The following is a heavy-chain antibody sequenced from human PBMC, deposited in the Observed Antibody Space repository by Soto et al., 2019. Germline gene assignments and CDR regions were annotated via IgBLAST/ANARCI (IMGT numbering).Heavy chain of an antibody. V-gene: IGHV3-33*01. CDR2: IWHDGSDK. CDR3: ARGGCSSASCSAFDL. CDR1: GFTFRSYG. D-gene: IGHD2-2*01. Sequence: QVQLVESGGGVVQPGRSLRLSCAVSGFTFRSYGMHWVRQAPGKGLEWVAVIWHDGSDKFYADSVKGRFTVSRDNAKSMLYLQLNSLRAEDTAVYYCARGGCSSASCSAFDLWGQGSLVTVSS. J-gene: IGHJ4*02.